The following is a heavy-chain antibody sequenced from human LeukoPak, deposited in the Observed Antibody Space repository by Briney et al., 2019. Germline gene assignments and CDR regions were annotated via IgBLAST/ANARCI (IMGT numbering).Heavy chain of an antibody. CDR3: ARPTRDYYYYYMDV. V-gene: IGHV3-11*01. CDR2: ISSSGTTI. CDR1: GFTFSDYY. J-gene: IGHJ6*03. Sequence: GGSLRLSCAASGFTFSDYYMSWIHQAPGKGLGWVSYISSSGTTIDYADSVKGRFTISRDNAKNSLFLQMNSLRVEDTAVYYCARPTRDYYYYYMDVWGKGTTVTISS.